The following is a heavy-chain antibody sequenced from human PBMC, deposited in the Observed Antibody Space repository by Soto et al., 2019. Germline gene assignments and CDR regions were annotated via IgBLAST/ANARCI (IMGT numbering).Heavy chain of an antibody. CDR1: GGSFSGYY. J-gene: IGHJ4*02. V-gene: IGHV4-34*01. D-gene: IGHD6-13*01. CDR2: INHSGST. CDR3: ASERISRAAAAEGDY. Sequence: QVQLQQWGAGLLKPSETLSLTCAVYGGSFSGYYWSWIRQPPGKRMEWSGEINHSGSTNYNPSLKSRVTISVDTSKNQFSLRLSAVTAADTAVYYCASERISRAAAAEGDYWGQGTLVTVSS.